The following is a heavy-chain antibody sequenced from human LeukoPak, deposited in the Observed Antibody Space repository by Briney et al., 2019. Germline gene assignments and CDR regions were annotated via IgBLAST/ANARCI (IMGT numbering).Heavy chain of an antibody. CDR2: IKQDGSEK. Sequence: GGSLRLSCAASGFTFSSYWMSWVRQAPGKGPEWVANIKQDGSEKYYVDSVKGRFTISRDNAKNSLYLQMNSLKTEDTAVYYCTRDQTPYYWGQGTLVTVSS. V-gene: IGHV3-7*03. CDR3: TRDQTPYY. J-gene: IGHJ4*02. CDR1: GFTFSSYW.